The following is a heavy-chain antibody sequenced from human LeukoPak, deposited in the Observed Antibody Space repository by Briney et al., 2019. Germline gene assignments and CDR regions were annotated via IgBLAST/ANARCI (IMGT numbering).Heavy chain of an antibody. CDR3: ARGQKGSGSYYLFDP. J-gene: IGHJ5*02. D-gene: IGHD3-10*01. V-gene: IGHV4-38-2*02. CDR1: GGSISTGYY. CDR2: FYHGGST. Sequence: PSQTLSLTCTVSGGSISTGYYWDWIRQPPGKGLEWIGTFYHGGSTYYNPSLKSRVTISVDTSKNQFSLKLSSVTAADTAVYYCARGQKGSGSYYLFDPWGQGTLVTVSS.